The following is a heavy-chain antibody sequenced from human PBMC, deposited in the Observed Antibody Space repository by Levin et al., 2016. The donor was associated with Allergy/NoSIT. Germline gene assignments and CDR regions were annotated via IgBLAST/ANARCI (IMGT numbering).Heavy chain of an antibody. CDR3: ARDLTTVYCSSTSCYFGYFQH. V-gene: IGHV7-4-1*02. Sequence: WVRQAPGQGLEWMGWINTNTGNPTYAQGFTGRFVFSLDTSVSTAYLQISSLKAEDTAMYYCARDLTTVYCSSTSCYFGYFQHWGQGTLVTVSS. CDR2: INTNTGNP. D-gene: IGHD2-2*01. J-gene: IGHJ1*01.